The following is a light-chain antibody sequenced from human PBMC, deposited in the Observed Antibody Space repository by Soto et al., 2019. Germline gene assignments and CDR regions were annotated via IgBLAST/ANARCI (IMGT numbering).Light chain of an antibody. V-gene: IGKV3-11*01. CDR1: QSVSSY. J-gene: IGKJ3*01. Sequence: EIVLTQSPATLSLSPGERATLSCRASQSVSSYLAGYQQKPGQAPRLLLYDASNRATGIPARFSGSGSGTDFTLTISSLEPEDFAVYYCQQRSNWPLSFTFGPGTKVDIK. CDR3: QQRSNWPLSFT. CDR2: DAS.